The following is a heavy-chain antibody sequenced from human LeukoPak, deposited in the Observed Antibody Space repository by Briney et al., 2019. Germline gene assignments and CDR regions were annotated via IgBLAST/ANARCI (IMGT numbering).Heavy chain of an antibody. CDR3: ARGGTYYYDSSGYLI. CDR1: GGSLSSGDYY. CDR2: IYYSGST. D-gene: IGHD3-22*01. J-gene: IGHJ3*02. V-gene: IGHV4-30-4*08. Sequence: PSETLSLTCTVSGGSLSSGDYYWSWIRQPPGKGLEWIGYIYYSGSTYYNPSLKSRVTISVDTSKNQFSLKLSSVTAADTAVYYCARGGTYYYDSSGYLIWGQGTMVTVSS.